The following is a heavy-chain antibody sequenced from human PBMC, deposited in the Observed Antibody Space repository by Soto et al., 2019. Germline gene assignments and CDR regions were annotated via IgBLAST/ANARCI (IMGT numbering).Heavy chain of an antibody. J-gene: IGHJ4*02. CDR1: GGTFSSYT. CDR2: IIPILGIA. CDR3: ARVWSGDVYYFDY. Sequence: QVQLVQSGAEVKKPGSSVKVSCKASGGTFSSYTISWVRQAPGQGLEWMGRIIPILGIANYAQKFQGRVTITASKSTSTAYMEGSSLRSEDTRVYSCARVWSGDVYYFDYWGQGTLLTFSS. V-gene: IGHV1-69*02. D-gene: IGHD3-3*01.